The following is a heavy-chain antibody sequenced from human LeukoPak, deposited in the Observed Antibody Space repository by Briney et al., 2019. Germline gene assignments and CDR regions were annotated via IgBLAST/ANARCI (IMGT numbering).Heavy chain of an antibody. J-gene: IGHJ4*02. CDR2: ISYDGSNK. V-gene: IGHV3-30*18. D-gene: IGHD5-18*01. CDR3: AKSIYSGGGYTYGSFDY. CDR1: GXTLNNYG. Sequence: GGSLRLSCAGSGXTLNNYGMHWVRQAPGKGLEWVAVISYDGSNKYYADSVKGRFTISRDDSKNTLYLQMNSLRPEDTAVYYCAKSIYSGGGYTYGSFDYWGQGTLVTVSS.